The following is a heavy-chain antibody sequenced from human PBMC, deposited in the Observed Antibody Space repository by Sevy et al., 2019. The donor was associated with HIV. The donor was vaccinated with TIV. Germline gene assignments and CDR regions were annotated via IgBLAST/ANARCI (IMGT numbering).Heavy chain of an antibody. CDR1: GFTFSSYA. Sequence: GGSLRLSCAASGFTFSSYAMHWVRQAPGKGLEWVAVISYDGSNKYYADSVKGRFTISRDNSKNTLYLQMNSRRAEDTAVYYCARNDGYYFDYWGQGTLVTVSS. D-gene: IGHD3-16*01. CDR3: ARNDGYYFDY. CDR2: ISYDGSNK. J-gene: IGHJ4*02. V-gene: IGHV3-30-3*01.